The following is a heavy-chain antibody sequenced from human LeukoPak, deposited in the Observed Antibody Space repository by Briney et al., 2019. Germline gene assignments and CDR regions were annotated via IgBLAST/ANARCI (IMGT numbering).Heavy chain of an antibody. V-gene: IGHV4-38-2*02. J-gene: IGHJ3*02. CDR1: GYSISSGYY. D-gene: IGHD4/OR15-4a*01. CDR3: ARALRSWPDAFDI. CDR2: NYHSGST. Sequence: SETLSLTCTVSGYSISSGYYWGWIRQPPGKGLEWIGSNYHSGSTYYNPSLKSRVTISVDTSKNQFSLKLSSVTAADTAVYYCARALRSWPDAFDIWGQGTMVTVSS.